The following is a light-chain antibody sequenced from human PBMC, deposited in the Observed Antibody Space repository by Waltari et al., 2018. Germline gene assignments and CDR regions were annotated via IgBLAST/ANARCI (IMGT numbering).Light chain of an antibody. V-gene: IGLV2-14*03. CDR3: SSYISSSTLEL. Sequence: QSALTQPASVSGSPGQSITISCTGTSSDAGTYNYVSWYQQHPGKAPKLMLFDVSIRPSGVSNRFSGSKSGNTASLTISGLQAEDEADYYCSSYISSSTLELFGGGTSLTVL. CDR2: DVS. CDR1: SSDAGTYNY. J-gene: IGLJ2*01.